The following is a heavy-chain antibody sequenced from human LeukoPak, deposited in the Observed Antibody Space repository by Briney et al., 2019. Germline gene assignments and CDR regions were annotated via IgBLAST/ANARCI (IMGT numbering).Heavy chain of an antibody. D-gene: IGHD1-26*01. J-gene: IGHJ3*02. CDR3: AIRGSYQAFDI. V-gene: IGHV3-30-3*01. CDR2: ISYDGSNK. CDR1: GFTFSSYA. Sequence: PGGSLRLSCAASGFTFSSYAMHWVRQAPGKGLEWVAVISYDGSNKYYADSVKGRFTISRDNSKNTLYLQMNSLRAEDTAVYYCAIRGSYQAFDIWGQGTMVTVSS.